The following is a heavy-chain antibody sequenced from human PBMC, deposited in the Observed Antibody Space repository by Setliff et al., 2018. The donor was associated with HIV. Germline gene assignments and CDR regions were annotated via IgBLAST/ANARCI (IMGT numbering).Heavy chain of an antibody. Sequence: PSETLSLTCAVYGGSFSDNYWSWIRQSPGKGLEWIGSMYYSGSTYYTPSLKSRITISLDTSKNQFSLRMRSVTAADTAVYYCARVFVDTAVLRVLEYYFDSWGRGTLVTVSS. D-gene: IGHD5-18*01. CDR1: GGSFSDNY. V-gene: IGHV4-34*01. CDR3: ARVFVDTAVLRVLEYYFDS. CDR2: MYYSGST. J-gene: IGHJ4*02.